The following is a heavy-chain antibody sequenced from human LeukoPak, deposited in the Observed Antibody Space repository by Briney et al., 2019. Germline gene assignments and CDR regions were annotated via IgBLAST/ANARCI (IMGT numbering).Heavy chain of an antibody. Sequence: ASVKVSCKASGYTFTSYYIHWVRQAPGQGLEWMGIINPSGGSTSYTQKFQGRVTMTRDMSTSTVYMELSSLRSEDTAVYYCARGGTVTTLFSDYWGQGTLVTVSS. D-gene: IGHD4-17*01. J-gene: IGHJ4*02. CDR3: ARGGTVTTLFSDY. CDR1: GYTFTSYY. V-gene: IGHV1-46*01. CDR2: INPSGGST.